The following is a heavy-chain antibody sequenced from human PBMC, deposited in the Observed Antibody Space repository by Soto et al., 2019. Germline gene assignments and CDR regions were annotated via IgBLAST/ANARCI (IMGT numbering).Heavy chain of an antibody. CDR1: GFTFGYYA. CDR3: TRDPPTHGGNSVGRLFGYYYGMDV. J-gene: IGHJ6*02. CDR2: IRSKAYGGTT. D-gene: IGHD2-21*02. Sequence: PGGSLRLSCTASGFTFGYYAMGWVRQSPGKGLEWVGFIRSKAYGGTTEYAASVKGRFTISRDDSKSIAYLQMNSLKTEDTAVYYCTRDPPTHGGNSVGRLFGYYYGMDVWGQGTTVTVSS. V-gene: IGHV3-49*04.